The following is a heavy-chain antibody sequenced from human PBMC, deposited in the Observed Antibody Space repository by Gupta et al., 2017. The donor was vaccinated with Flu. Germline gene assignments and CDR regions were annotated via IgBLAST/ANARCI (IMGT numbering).Heavy chain of an antibody. J-gene: IGHJ5*02. CDR2: IIPIFGTA. Sequence: APGQGLEWMGGIIPIFGTANYAQKFQGRVTITADKSTSTAYMELSSLRSEDTAVYYCARDRGLGSSSPRFDPWGQGTLVTVSS. V-gene: IGHV1-69*06. CDR3: ARDRGLGSSSPRFDP. D-gene: IGHD6-6*01.